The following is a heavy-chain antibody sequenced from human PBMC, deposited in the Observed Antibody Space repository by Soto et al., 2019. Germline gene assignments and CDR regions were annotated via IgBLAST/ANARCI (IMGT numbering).Heavy chain of an antibody. Sequence: EVQLVESGGGLVQPGGSLRLSCAASGFTFSSYWMDWVRQAPGKGLVWVSRIKSDGSRISYADSVKGRFTISTDNAKNTLSLQMIGRPAEDTAVYYCASLSANGGYGGQGTLVTVSS. J-gene: IGHJ4*02. CDR3: ASLSANGGY. CDR2: IKSDGSRI. V-gene: IGHV3-74*01. CDR1: GFTFSSYW. D-gene: IGHD1-26*01.